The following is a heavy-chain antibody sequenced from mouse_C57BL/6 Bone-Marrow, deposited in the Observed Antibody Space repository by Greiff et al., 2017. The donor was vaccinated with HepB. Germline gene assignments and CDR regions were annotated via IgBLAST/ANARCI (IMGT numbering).Heavy chain of an antibody. CDR1: GFSLTSYG. Sequence: VMLVESGPGLVQPSQSLSITCTVSGFSLTSYGVHWVRQSPGKGLEWLGVIWSGGSTDYNAAFISRLSISKDNSKSQVFFKMNSLQADDTAIYYCARTGTLAYWGQGTLVTVSA. CDR3: ARTGTLAY. J-gene: IGHJ3*01. D-gene: IGHD4-1*01. V-gene: IGHV2-2*01. CDR2: IWSGGST.